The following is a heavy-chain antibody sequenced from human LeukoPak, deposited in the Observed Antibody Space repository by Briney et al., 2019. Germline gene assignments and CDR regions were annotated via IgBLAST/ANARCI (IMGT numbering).Heavy chain of an antibody. CDR1: GGSISSHY. V-gene: IGHV4-59*11. D-gene: IGHD2-2*01. Sequence: SVTLSLTCTVSGGSISSHYWSWIRQPPGKGLEWIGYIYYSGSTNYNPSLKSRVTMSVDTSKNQFSLKLSSVTVADMAVYYCARLPVPAAMFGPRAVFGWFDPWGQGTLVTVSS. J-gene: IGHJ5*02. CDR2: IYYSGST. CDR3: ARLPVPAAMFGPRAVFGWFDP.